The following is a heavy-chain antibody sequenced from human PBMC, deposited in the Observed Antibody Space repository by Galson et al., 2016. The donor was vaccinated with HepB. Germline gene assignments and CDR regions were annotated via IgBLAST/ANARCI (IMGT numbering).Heavy chain of an antibody. CDR2: IYPADSDV. CDR1: GDSFTSYW. D-gene: IGHD3-16*01. J-gene: IGHJ4*02. CDR3: TSALGVGFSFDY. V-gene: IGHV5-51*01. Sequence: QSGAEVKKPGESLKISCKGSGDSFTSYWIGWVRQMPGKGLEWMGIIYPADSDVTYSPSFQGQVTISADKSTGTAYLQWSSLTASDTAMYYCTSALGVGFSFDYWGRGTLVTVSS.